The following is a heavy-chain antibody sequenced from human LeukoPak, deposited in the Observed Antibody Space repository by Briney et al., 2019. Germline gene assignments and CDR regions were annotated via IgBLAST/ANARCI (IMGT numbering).Heavy chain of an antibody. V-gene: IGHV1-46*01. CDR2: INPSGGST. D-gene: IGHD1-26*01. J-gene: IGHJ4*02. CDR1: GYTFTSYY. Sequence: WASVKVSCKASGYTFTSYYMHWVRQAPGQGLEWVGIINPSGGSTSYAQKFQGRVTMTRDMSTSTVYMELSSLRSEDTAVYYCARDPSGSYPFDYWGQGTLVTVSS. CDR3: ARDPSGSYPFDY.